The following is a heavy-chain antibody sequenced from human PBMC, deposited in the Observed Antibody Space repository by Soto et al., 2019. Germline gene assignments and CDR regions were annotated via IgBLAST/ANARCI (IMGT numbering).Heavy chain of an antibody. CDR3: AKDMSTLTILLCFGDAGTLSDY. D-gene: IGHD3-10*01. J-gene: IGHJ4*02. Sequence: EKGLEWGSAISGSGGSTYYADSVKGRFTISRDNSKNTLYLQMNSLRAEDTAVYYCAKDMSTLTILLCFGDAGTLSDYWGKGP. V-gene: IGHV3-23*01. CDR2: ISGSGGST.